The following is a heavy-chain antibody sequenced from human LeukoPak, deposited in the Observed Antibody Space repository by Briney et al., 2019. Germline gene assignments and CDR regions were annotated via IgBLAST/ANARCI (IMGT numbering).Heavy chain of an antibody. D-gene: IGHD3-9*01. Sequence: GASVKVSCKASGYTFTSYGISWVRQAPGQGLEWMGWISAYNGNTNYAQKLQGRVTMTTDTSTSTAYMELSSLRSEDTAVYYCARGWSRQYYDILTGYYGNYNWFDPWGQGTLVTVSS. V-gene: IGHV1-18*01. CDR2: ISAYNGNT. J-gene: IGHJ5*02. CDR1: GYTFTSYG. CDR3: ARGWSRQYYDILTGYYGNYNWFDP.